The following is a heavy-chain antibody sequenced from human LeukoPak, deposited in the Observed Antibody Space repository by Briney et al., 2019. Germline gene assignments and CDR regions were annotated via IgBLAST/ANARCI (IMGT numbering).Heavy chain of an antibody. V-gene: IGHV1-18*01. D-gene: IGHD6-19*01. Sequence: ASVKVSCKASGYTFTSYGISWVRQAPGQGLEWMGWISAYNGNTNYAQKLQGRVTMTTDTSTSTAYMELRSLRSDDSAVYYCASSKYSSGWSAYWGQGTLVTVSS. J-gene: IGHJ4*02. CDR2: ISAYNGNT. CDR1: GYTFTSYG. CDR3: ASSKYSSGWSAY.